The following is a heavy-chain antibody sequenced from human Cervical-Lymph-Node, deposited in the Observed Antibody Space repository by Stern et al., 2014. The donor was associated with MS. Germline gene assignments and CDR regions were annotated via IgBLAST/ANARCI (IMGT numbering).Heavy chain of an antibody. CDR1: GYSFTDYY. CDR3: AKDGSPWYEDNLEI. D-gene: IGHD6-6*01. J-gene: IGHJ3*02. V-gene: IGHV1-2*06. CDR2: ISPNSGAT. Sequence: QMQLVQSGAEVKKPGSSVKVSCKASGYSFTDYYLHWVRQAPGQGLEWMGRISPNSGATSYAHKFDGRVTMPRDTYINTAYMGLSRLTSDDTAVYFCAKDGSPWYEDNLEIWGQGTMVTVSS.